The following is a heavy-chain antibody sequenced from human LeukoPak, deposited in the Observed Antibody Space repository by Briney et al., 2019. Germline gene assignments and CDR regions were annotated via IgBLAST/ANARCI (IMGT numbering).Heavy chain of an antibody. D-gene: IGHD3-22*01. V-gene: IGHV1-2*02. CDR3: AVDRNYYDRVDP. J-gene: IGHJ5*02. CDR2: INPNSGGT. CDR1: GYTFTGYY. Sequence: ASVKVSCKASGYTFTGYYMHWVRQAPGQGLEWMGWINPNSGGTNYAQKFQGRVTMTRDTSISTAYMELSRLRSDDTAVYYCAVDRNYYDRVDPWGQGTLVTVSS.